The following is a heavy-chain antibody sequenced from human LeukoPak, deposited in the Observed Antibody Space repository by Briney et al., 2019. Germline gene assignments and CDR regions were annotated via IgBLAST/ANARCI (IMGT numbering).Heavy chain of an antibody. Sequence: GGSLRLSCAASGFTFRSFWMSWVRQAPGKGLEWLGHINQEASRTDHADSVKGRFTISRDNARNLLYLHMSSLRAEDMAVYYCAKYLSRAFDSWGQGILVSVSS. CDR1: GFTFRSFW. D-gene: IGHD2/OR15-2a*01. V-gene: IGHV3-7*01. CDR2: INQEASRT. J-gene: IGHJ4*02. CDR3: AKYLSRAFDS.